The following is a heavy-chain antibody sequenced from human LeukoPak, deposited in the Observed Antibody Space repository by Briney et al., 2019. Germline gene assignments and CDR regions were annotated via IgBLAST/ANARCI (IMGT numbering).Heavy chain of an antibody. CDR3: ARLKDFWSGPDY. CDR2: INHSGST. J-gene: IGHJ4*02. CDR1: GGSFSGYY. D-gene: IGHD3-3*01. Sequence: SETLSLTCAVYGGSFSGYYWSWIRQPPGKGLEWIGEINHSGSTNYNPSLKSRVTISVDTSKNQFSLKLSSVTAADTAVYYCARLKDFWSGPDYWGQGTLVTVSS. V-gene: IGHV4-34*01.